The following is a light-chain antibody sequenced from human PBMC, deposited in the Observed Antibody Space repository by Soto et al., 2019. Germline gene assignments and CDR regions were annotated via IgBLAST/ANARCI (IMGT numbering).Light chain of an antibody. V-gene: IGKV1-5*01. CDR3: QQYNSFPGT. CDR1: QIITSW. J-gene: IGKJ1*01. Sequence: DIQMTQSPSILSASVGDSVTITCRASQIITSWLAWYQQKPGKAPKLLISDVSNLESGVPSRFSGSGYGTEFTLTLSSLQPDDFATYYCQQYNSFPGTFGLGTKVEIK. CDR2: DVS.